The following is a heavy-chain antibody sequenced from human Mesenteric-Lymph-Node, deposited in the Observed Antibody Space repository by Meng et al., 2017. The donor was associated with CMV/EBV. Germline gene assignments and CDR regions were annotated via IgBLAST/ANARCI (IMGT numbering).Heavy chain of an antibody. CDR2: VHHSGTT. V-gene: IGHV4-39*01. J-gene: IGHJ4*02. D-gene: IGHD3-22*01. CDR1: GDSISNSTYY. CDR3: ARRGNYDSDYSEY. Sequence: PLKGSGHGLVKPSGTLSLSCIVSGDSISNSTYYWTWIRQPPGKGLEWIGSVHHSGTTYYNPSLKGRLTISVDTSANLFSLRLTTVTAADTATYYCARRGNYDSDYSEYWGQGTLVTVSS.